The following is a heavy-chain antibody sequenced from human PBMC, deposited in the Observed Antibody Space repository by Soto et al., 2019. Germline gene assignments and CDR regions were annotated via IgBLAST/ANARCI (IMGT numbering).Heavy chain of an antibody. D-gene: IGHD2-15*01. J-gene: IGHJ4*02. CDR1: GGSISSSSYY. Sequence: SETLSLTCTVSGGSISSSSYYWGWIRQPPGKGLEWIGSIYYSGSTYYNPSLKSRVTISVDTSKNQFSLKLSSVTAADTAVYYCARRCSGGSCYDYWGQGTLVTVSS. CDR3: ARRCSGGSCYDY. CDR2: IYYSGST. V-gene: IGHV4-39*01.